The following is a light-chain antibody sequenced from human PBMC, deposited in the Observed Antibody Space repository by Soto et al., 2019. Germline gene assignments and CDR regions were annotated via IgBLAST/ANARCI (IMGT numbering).Light chain of an antibody. V-gene: IGLV2-8*01. Sequence: QSALTQPPSASGSPGQSVTISCTGTSSDVGAYNYVSWYQQHAGKAPKLVIYEVTKRPSGVPDRFSGSKSANTASLTVSRLQAEDEADYYCRSFASSNTGVFGGGTKLTVL. CDR3: RSFASSNTGV. CDR2: EVT. J-gene: IGLJ3*02. CDR1: SSDVGAYNY.